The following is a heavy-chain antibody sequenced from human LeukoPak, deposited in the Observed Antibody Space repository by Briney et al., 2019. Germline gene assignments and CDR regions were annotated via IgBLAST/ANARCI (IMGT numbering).Heavy chain of an antibody. CDR2: IHTSGST. CDR3: AREGSSDFFDS. CDR1: GGSISSHY. J-gene: IGHJ4*02. V-gene: IGHV4-4*08. Sequence: SETLSLTCTVPGGSISSHYWSWIRQPPGMRLEWIGYIHTSGSTNYNPSLKSRVTMSVDTSKNQFSLKLTSVTAADTALYYCAREGSSDFFDSWGLGTLVTVSS. D-gene: IGHD3-22*01.